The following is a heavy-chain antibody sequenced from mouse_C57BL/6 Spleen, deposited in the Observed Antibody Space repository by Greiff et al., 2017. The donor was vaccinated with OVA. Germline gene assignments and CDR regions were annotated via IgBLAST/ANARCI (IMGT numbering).Heavy chain of an antibody. Sequence: EVKLMESGGGLVKPGGSLKLSCAASGFTFSSYAMSWVRQTPEKRLEWVATISDGGSYTYYPDNVKGRFTISRDNAKNNLYLQMSHLTSEDAAMYYGARAQHRLPMDYWGQGTSLTVSS. V-gene: IGHV5-4*03. CDR1: GFTFSSYA. D-gene: IGHD3-2*02. J-gene: IGHJ4*01. CDR3: ARAQHRLPMDY. CDR2: ISDGGSYT.